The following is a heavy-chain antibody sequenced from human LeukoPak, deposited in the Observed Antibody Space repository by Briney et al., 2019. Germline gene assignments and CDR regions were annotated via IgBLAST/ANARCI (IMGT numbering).Heavy chain of an antibody. Sequence: GASVKVSCKASGYTFTRYYMHWVRQAPGQGLEWMGMINPSGGSTSSAQKFQGRVAMTCDTSTSTFYMDLSNLTSDDTAVYFCARDHYYDPNGHYFDYWGQGTLVTVSS. V-gene: IGHV1-46*01. J-gene: IGHJ4*02. CDR3: ARDHYYDPNGHYFDY. CDR1: GYTFTRYY. D-gene: IGHD3-22*01. CDR2: INPSGGST.